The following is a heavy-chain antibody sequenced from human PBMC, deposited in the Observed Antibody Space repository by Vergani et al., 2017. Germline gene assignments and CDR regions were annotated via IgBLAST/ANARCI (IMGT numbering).Heavy chain of an antibody. D-gene: IGHD2-21*02. CDR2: VKSDGNSA. Sequence: EVQLVESGGGLVQPGGSLRLSCAASGFTLGQYWMHWVRQTPGTGLEWVSRVKSDGNSAMYADSVKGRFTISRDNSKNTLYLEMKSLRVEDTAVYYCARARCGGACFMSNWLDTRGQGTLVSVSS. V-gene: IGHV3-74*03. CDR1: GFTLGQYW. CDR3: ARARCGGACFMSNWLDT. J-gene: IGHJ5*02.